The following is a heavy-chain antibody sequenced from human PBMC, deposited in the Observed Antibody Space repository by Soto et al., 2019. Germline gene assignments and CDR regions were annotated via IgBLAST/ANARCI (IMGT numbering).Heavy chain of an antibody. CDR1: GGSISSGGYS. J-gene: IGHJ3*02. CDR2: IYHSGST. CDR3: ARGRHSFGDAFDI. V-gene: IGHV4-30-2*01. Sequence: KPSETLSLTCAVSGGSISSGGYSWSWIRQPPGKGLEWIGYIYHSGSTYYNPSLKSRVTISVDRSKNQFSLKLSSVTAADTAVYYCARGRHSFGDAFDIWGQGTMVTVSS. D-gene: IGHD3-10*01.